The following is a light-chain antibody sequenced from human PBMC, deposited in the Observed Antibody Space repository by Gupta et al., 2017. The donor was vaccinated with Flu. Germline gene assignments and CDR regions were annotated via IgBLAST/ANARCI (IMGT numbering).Light chain of an antibody. J-gene: IGKJ4*01. Sequence: EIVLTQSPGTLSLSPGERATLSCRASESVSGKRLAWYQQKPGQPPRLLIYDVSTRTNDIPDRFSGSGSGTDFSLTISSLEPEDFAVYYCQHYGPSTLPFGRGTKVEIK. CDR1: ESVSGKR. V-gene: IGKV3-20*01. CDR3: QHYGPSTLP. CDR2: DVS.